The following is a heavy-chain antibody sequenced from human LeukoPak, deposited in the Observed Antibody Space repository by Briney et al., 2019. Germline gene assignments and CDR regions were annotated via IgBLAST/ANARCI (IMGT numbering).Heavy chain of an antibody. Sequence: ASVKISCKASGYTFTSYDINWGRHATVQGLEWRGWMNPNSGNTGYAQKFQGRVTMTRNTSISTAYMELSSLRSEDTAVYYCARGWGYCSSTSCYWFDPWGQGTLVTVSS. J-gene: IGHJ5*02. CDR3: ARGWGYCSSTSCYWFDP. CDR1: GYTFTSYD. CDR2: MNPNSGNT. D-gene: IGHD2-2*01. V-gene: IGHV1-8*01.